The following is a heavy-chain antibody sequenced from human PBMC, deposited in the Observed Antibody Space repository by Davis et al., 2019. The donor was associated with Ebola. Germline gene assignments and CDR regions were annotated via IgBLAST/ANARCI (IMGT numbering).Heavy chain of an antibody. D-gene: IGHD3-9*01. CDR3: ARDMGYFDWYGVLDY. CDR2: INPNSGGT. Sequence: ASVKVSCKASGYTFTGYYMHWVRQAPGQGLEWMGWINPNSGGTNYAQKFQGRVTMTRDTSISTAYMELSRLRSDDTAVYYCARDMGYFDWYGVLDYWGQGTLVTVSS. V-gene: IGHV1-2*02. CDR1: GYTFTGYY. J-gene: IGHJ4*02.